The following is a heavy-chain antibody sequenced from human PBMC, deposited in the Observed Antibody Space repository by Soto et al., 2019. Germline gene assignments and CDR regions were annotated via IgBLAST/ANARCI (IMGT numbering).Heavy chain of an antibody. Sequence: YWGWIRQPPGKGLEWIGSIYYSGSTYNTPSLRSRVSMSIDTSKDQFSLRLKSVTAADTALYFFARQRTSVVTQAYFDVSGPGYLVT. CDR2: IYYSGST. CDR1: Y. CDR3: ARQRTSVVTQAYFDV. V-gene: IGHV4-39*01. D-gene: IGHD2-21*02. J-gene: IGHJ4*02.